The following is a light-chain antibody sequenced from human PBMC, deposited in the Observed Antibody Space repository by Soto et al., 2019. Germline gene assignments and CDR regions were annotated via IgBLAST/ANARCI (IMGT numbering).Light chain of an antibody. CDR2: KAS. Sequence: DIQMTQSPSTLSASVGDRVTITCRASESISNFLAWYQQKPGKAPNLLIYKASSLESGVPSRFSGSGSVTEFTHTISSLQPDDFATYYCQPYNSYSRTFGQGTKVDIK. CDR3: QPYNSYSRT. J-gene: IGKJ1*01. V-gene: IGKV1-5*03. CDR1: ESISNF.